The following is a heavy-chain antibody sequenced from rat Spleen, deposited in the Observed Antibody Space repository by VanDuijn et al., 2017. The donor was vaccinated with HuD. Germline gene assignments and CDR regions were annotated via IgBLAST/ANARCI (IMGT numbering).Heavy chain of an antibody. D-gene: IGHD1-9*01. CDR3: ARRHYGYTDYFDY. V-gene: IGHV5-29*01. CDR2: ISSDGRRN. CDR1: GFTFSDYY. Sequence: EVQLVESDGGLVQPGRSLKLSCAASGFTFSDYYMAWVRQAPAKGLEWVATISSDGRRNYYRDSVKGRFTISRDNAKSSLYLQMDSLRFEDTATYYCARRHYGYTDYFDYWGQGVMVTVSS. J-gene: IGHJ2*01.